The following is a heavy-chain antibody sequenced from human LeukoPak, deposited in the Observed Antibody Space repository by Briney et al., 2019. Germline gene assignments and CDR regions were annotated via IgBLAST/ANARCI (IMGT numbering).Heavy chain of an antibody. J-gene: IGHJ4*02. CDR3: ASKGVQQQLLPFDY. V-gene: IGHV4-30-4*08. Sequence: SQTLSLTCTVSGGSISSGGYYWSWIRQPPGKGLEWIGYFYYSGSTYYSPSLKSRVTISVDTSKNQFSLKLSSVTAADTAVYYCASKGVQQQLLPFDYWGQGTLVTVAS. CDR1: GGSISSGGYY. CDR2: FYYSGST. D-gene: IGHD6-13*01.